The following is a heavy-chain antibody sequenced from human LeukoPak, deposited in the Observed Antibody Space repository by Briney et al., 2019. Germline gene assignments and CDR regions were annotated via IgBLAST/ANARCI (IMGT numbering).Heavy chain of an antibody. V-gene: IGHV4-34*01. CDR1: GGSFSGYY. J-gene: IGHJ6*03. Sequence: SETLSLTCAVYGGSFSGYYWSWIRQPPGKGLEWIGEINHSGSTNYNPSLKSRVTIPVDTSKNQFSLKLSSVTAADTAVYYCATNYGSGSTFGAYYYYYMDVWGKGTTVTVSS. CDR3: ATNYGSGSTFGAYYYYYMDV. CDR2: INHSGST. D-gene: IGHD3-10*01.